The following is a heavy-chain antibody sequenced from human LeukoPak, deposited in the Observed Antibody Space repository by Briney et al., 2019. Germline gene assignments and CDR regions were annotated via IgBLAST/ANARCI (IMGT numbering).Heavy chain of an antibody. J-gene: IGHJ4*02. V-gene: IGHV3-30*18. CDR2: ISYDGSNK. Sequence: PGGSLRLSCAASGFTFSSYGMHWVRQAPGKGLEWVAVISYDGSNKYYADSVKGRFTISRDNSKNPLYLQMNSLRAEDTAVYYCAKDDGYYDSSGYPDYWGQGTLVTVSS. CDR3: AKDDGYYDSSGYPDY. CDR1: GFTFSSYG. D-gene: IGHD3-22*01.